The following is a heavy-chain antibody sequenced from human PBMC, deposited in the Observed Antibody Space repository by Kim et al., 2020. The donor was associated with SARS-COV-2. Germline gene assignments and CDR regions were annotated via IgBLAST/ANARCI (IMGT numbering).Heavy chain of an antibody. CDR3: ARDRLTWGPERGWFDP. D-gene: IGHD7-27*01. J-gene: IGHJ5*02. CDR2: INPNSGGT. V-gene: IGHV1-2*06. CDR1: GYTFTGYY. Sequence: ASVKVSCKASGYTFTGYYMHWVRQAPGQGLEWMGRINPNSGGTNYAQKFQGRVTMTRDTSISTAYMELSRLRSDDTAVYYCARDRLTWGPERGWFDPWGQGTLVTVSS.